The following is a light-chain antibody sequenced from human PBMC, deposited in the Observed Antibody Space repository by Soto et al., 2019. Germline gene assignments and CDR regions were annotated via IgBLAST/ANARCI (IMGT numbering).Light chain of an antibody. CDR1: SSDIGGYNY. CDR2: DVS. CDR3: SSYTSSKTLV. J-gene: IGLJ2*01. V-gene: IGLV2-14*03. Sequence: QSVLTQPASVSGSPGQSITISCTGTSSDIGGYNYVSWYQQHPGKAPELIIYDVSNRPSGVSNRFSGSKSGNTASLAISGLQAEDEADYYCSSYTSSKTLVFGGGTKLTVL.